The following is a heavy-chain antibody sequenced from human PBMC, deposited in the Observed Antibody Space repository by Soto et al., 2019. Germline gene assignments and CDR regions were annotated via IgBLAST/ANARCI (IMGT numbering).Heavy chain of an antibody. D-gene: IGHD3-22*01. V-gene: IGHV3-30-3*01. Sequence: QVQLVESGGGVVQPGTSLRLSCAASGFTLSNYPMHWVRQAPGEGLEWVAVISVDGNSKQYADSVKGRFTMSRDNSKNTLYLQMNSPRAEDSAIHLSAKEDRSSGHAGTFQRWGQGTLVTVSS. CDR3: AKEDRSSGHAGTFQR. CDR1: GFTLSNYP. CDR2: ISVDGNSK. J-gene: IGHJ1*01.